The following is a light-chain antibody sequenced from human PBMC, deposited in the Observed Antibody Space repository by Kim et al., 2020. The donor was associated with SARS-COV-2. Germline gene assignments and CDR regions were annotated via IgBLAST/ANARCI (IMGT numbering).Light chain of an antibody. CDR1: KLGDKF. CDR2: ENN. Sequence: SVSPGQTASITCSGNKLGDKFPCGYQQKSGQSPVLVMYENNKRPSGVPERFSGSNSGNTATLTIGGIQAMDEADYYCQVWDSRTVVFGGGTKLTVL. CDR3: QVWDSRTVV. J-gene: IGLJ3*02. V-gene: IGLV3-1*01.